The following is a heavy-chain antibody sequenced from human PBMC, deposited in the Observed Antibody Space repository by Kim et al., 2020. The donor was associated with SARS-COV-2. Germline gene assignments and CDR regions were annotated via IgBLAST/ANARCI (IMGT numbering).Heavy chain of an antibody. J-gene: IGHJ4*02. CDR3: AKRAVWFGASQFDC. CDR1: NGSISRFY. CDR2: VNVNGNT. Sequence: SETLSLTCTVSNGSISRFYWGWIRQPPGKGLEWLGYVNVNGNTNYNPSLRSRLTISLDTSKNHFSLRLTSVTAADTAFYYCAKRAVWFGASQFDCWGQGT. V-gene: IGHV4-59*08. D-gene: IGHD3-10*01.